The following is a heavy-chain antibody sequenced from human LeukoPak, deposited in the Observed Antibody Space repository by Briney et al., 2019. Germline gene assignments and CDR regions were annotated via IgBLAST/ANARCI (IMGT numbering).Heavy chain of an antibody. CDR3: ARVLPTYYYGSGPRGGFDY. D-gene: IGHD3-10*01. J-gene: IGHJ4*02. V-gene: IGHV4-34*01. CDR2: INHSGST. Sequence: PSETLSLTCAVYDGSFSGYSWSWIRQPPGKGLEWIGEINHSGSTYYNPSLKSRVTISVDTSKNQFSLKLSSVTAADTAVYYCARVLPTYYYGSGPRGGFDYWGQGTLVTVSS. CDR1: DGSFSGYS.